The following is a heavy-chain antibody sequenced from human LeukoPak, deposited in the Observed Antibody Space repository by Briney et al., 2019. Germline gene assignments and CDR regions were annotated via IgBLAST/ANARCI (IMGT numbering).Heavy chain of an antibody. CDR3: AKAEPNYDFWSGYSDAFDI. CDR1: GFTFSSYG. J-gene: IGHJ3*02. Sequence: QPGGSLRLSCAASGFTFSSYGMHWVRQAPGKGLEWVAVISYDGSNKYYADSVKGRFTISRDNSKDTLYLQMNSLRAEDTAVYYCAKAEPNYDFWSGYSDAFDIWGQGTMVTVSS. CDR2: ISYDGSNK. V-gene: IGHV3-30*18. D-gene: IGHD3-3*01.